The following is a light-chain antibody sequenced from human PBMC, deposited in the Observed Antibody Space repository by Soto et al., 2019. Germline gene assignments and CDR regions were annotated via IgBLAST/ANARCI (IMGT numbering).Light chain of an antibody. J-gene: IGKJ4*01. V-gene: IGKV3-15*01. CDR1: QSVSTN. CDR2: GAS. CDR3: QHYNNRLPPFT. Sequence: DIVLTQSPVTVSVSPGERATLSCRASQSVSTNLAWYQHKLGQAPRLLIYGASTRVTGIPARFSGSGSGTGFTLTINYLKSEDFGTYYCQHYNNRLPPFTFGGGTKVEI.